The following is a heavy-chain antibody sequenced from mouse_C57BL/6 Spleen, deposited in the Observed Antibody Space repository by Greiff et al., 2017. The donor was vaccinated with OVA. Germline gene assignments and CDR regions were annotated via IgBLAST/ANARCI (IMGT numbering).Heavy chain of an antibody. CDR3: ARQGDYDGYFDY. CDR2: ISGGGGNT. CDR1: GFTFSSST. J-gene: IGHJ2*01. V-gene: IGHV5-9*01. D-gene: IGHD2-4*01. Sequence: EVQRVESGGGLVKPGGSLKLSCAASGFTFSSSTMSWVRQTPEKRLEWVATISGGGGNTYYPDSVKGRFTISRDNAKNTLYLQMSSLRSEDTALYYCARQGDYDGYFDYWGQGATLTVSS.